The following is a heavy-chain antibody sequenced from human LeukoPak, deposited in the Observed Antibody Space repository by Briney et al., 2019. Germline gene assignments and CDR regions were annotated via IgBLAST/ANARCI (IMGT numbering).Heavy chain of an antibody. D-gene: IGHD4-17*01. CDR1: GFTFRSYE. J-gene: IGHJ4*02. CDR2: ISSRSSTI. V-gene: IGHV3-48*03. Sequence: GGSLRLSCAASGFTFRSYEMNWVRQAPGKGLEWVSYISSRSSTIYYADSVKGRFTISRDNAKNSLYLQVNSLRAEDTAVYYCARVGGDYVYYLDYWGQGTLVTVSS. CDR3: ARVGGDYVYYLDY.